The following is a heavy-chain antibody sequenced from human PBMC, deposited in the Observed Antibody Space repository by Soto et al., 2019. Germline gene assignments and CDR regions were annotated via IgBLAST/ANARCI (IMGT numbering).Heavy chain of an antibody. V-gene: IGHV3-30*18. Sequence: GGSLRLSCAASGFTFRSFGMHWVRQAPGKVLEWVALISYDGSDEYYADSVKGRFTVPRDNSKNTLYLQMNSLRAEDTAVYFCAKATYYYDSSGYFPFDYWGQGALVNVSS. CDR2: ISYDGSDE. J-gene: IGHJ4*02. CDR1: GFTFRSFG. D-gene: IGHD3-22*01. CDR3: AKATYYYDSSGYFPFDY.